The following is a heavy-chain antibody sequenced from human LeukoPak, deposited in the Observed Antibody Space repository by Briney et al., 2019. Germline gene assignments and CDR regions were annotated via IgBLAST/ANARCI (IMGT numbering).Heavy chain of an antibody. J-gene: IGHJ4*02. V-gene: IGHV1-18*01. CDR3: ARVRGYYDSSGPRDY. Sequence: ASAKVSCKASGYTFTSYGISWVRQAPGQGVEWLGWISAYNGNTNYAQKLQGRVTMTTDTSTSTAYMELRSLRSDDTAVYYCARVRGYYDSSGPRDYWGQGTLVTVSS. CDR1: GYTFTSYG. CDR2: ISAYNGNT. D-gene: IGHD3-22*01.